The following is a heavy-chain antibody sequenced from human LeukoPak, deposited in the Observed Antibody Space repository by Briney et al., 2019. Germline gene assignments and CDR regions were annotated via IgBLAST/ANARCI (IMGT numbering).Heavy chain of an antibody. V-gene: IGHV3-30*03. J-gene: IGHJ3*02. CDR1: GFTFSSYS. Sequence: GGSLRLSCAASGFTFSSYSMDWVRQAPGKGLEWVAVISYDGSNKYYADSVKGRFTISRDNSKNTLYLQMNSLRAEDTAVYYCARDRPHKKYCSSTSCSNAHFCGNRLCGAFDIWGQGTMVTVSS. CDR2: ISYDGSNK. CDR3: ARDRPHKKYCSSTSCSNAHFCGNRLCGAFDI. D-gene: IGHD2-2*01.